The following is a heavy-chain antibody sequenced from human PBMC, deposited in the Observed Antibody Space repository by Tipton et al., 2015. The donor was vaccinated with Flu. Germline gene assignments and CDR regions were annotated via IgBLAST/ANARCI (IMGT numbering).Heavy chain of an antibody. D-gene: IGHD3-3*01. J-gene: IGHJ4*02. CDR1: GFTIGDTW. Sequence: GSLRLSCAASGFTIGDTWMTWVRQAPGKGLEWVANIDPDGSEIFYLGSVKGRFTISRDNAKKSLYLQMNSLRAEDTAVYYCAKDGGSRFLEWLLYWGQGALVTVSS. CDR2: IDPDGSEI. V-gene: IGHV3-7*01. CDR3: AKDGGSRFLEWLLY.